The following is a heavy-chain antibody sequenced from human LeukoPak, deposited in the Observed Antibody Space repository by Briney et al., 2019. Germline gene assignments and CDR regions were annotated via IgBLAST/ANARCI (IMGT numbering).Heavy chain of an antibody. CDR2: IYTSGST. J-gene: IGHJ4*02. Sequence: SETLSLTCTVSGGSISSYYWSWIRQPAGKGLEWIRRIYTSGSTNYNPSLKSRVTMSVDTSKNQFSLKLSSVTAADTAVYYCACLYSSSSGGLVYWGQGTLVTVSS. V-gene: IGHV4-4*07. CDR3: ACLYSSSSGGLVY. D-gene: IGHD6-6*01. CDR1: GGSISSYY.